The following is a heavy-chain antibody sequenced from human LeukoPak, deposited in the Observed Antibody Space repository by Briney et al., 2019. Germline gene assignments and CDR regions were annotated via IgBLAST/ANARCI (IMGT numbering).Heavy chain of an antibody. Sequence: GGSLRLSCAASGFTFSSYGMSWVRQAPGKGLEWVSAISGSGGSTYFADSVKGRFTISRDNSKNTLYLQMNSLRAEDTAVYYCAELGITMIGGVWGKGTTVTISS. CDR3: AELGITMIGGV. CDR2: ISGSGGST. J-gene: IGHJ6*04. V-gene: IGHV3-23*01. D-gene: IGHD3-10*02. CDR1: GFTFSSYG.